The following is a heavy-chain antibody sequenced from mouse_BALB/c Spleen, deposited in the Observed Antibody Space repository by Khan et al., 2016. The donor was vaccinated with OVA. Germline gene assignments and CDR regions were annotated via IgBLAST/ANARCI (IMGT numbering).Heavy chain of an antibody. V-gene: IGHV1S81*02. CDR2: INPSNGDT. Sequence: QVQLKQSGAELVKPGASVKLSCKASGYTFTSYYIYWVTQRPGQGLEWIGDINPSNGDTNFNEKFSNKATLPVDRSSSTAFVQLSGLTSEDSAVYYCTRGGYGGFAYWGQGTLVTVSA. D-gene: IGHD3-1*01. CDR3: TRGGYGGFAY. CDR1: GYTFTSYY. J-gene: IGHJ3*01.